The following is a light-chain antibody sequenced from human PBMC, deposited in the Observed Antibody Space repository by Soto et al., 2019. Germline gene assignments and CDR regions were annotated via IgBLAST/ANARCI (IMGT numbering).Light chain of an antibody. V-gene: IGLV2-14*02. CDR3: SSYTSSSTPVV. CDR2: EAD. CDR1: NSDVGSYNL. Sequence: QSVLTQPASVSGSPGQSITISCSGTNSDVGSYNLVSWYQQHPGKAPKLMIYEADKRPSGVSDRFSGSKSGNTASLTISGLQAEDEADYYCSSYTSSSTPVVFGGGTKVTVL. J-gene: IGLJ2*01.